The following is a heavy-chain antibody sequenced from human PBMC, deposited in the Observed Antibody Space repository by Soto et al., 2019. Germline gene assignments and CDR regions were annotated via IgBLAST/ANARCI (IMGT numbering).Heavy chain of an antibody. CDR2: ISVKNGNT. V-gene: IGHV1-18*01. Sequence: ASVKVSCKASGYTFTSYGVSWVRQAPGQGLEWMGWISVKNGNTNYGQKFQGRVTMTTDTPTSTAYMELRSLRSDDTAVYYCARGPITGTNWFDPWGQGTLLTVST. J-gene: IGHJ5*02. D-gene: IGHD1-7*01. CDR3: ARGPITGTNWFDP. CDR1: GYTFTSYG.